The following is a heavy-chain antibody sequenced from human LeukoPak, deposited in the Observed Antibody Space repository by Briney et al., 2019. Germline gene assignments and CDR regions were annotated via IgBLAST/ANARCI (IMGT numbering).Heavy chain of an antibody. CDR2: ISGSGGST. J-gene: IGHJ4*02. Sequence: PGGPLRLSCAASGFTFSSYAMSWVRQAPAKGLEWVSTISGSGGSTYYADSVKGRFTISRDNSMNTLYLQMSSLRAEDTAVYYCAKSRGIAVAVDYWGQGTLVTVSS. D-gene: IGHD6-19*01. CDR1: GFTFSSYA. CDR3: AKSRGIAVAVDY. V-gene: IGHV3-23*01.